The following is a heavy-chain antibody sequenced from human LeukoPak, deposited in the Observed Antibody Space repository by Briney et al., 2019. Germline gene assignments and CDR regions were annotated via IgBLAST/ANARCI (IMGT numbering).Heavy chain of an antibody. CDR3: ARLGVGAFDI. D-gene: IGHD2-15*01. J-gene: IGHJ3*02. CDR2: IYYSGST. V-gene: IGHV4-39*01. Sequence: SETLSLTCTVSGGSISSSSYYWGWIRQRPGKGLEWIGSIYYSGSTYYNPSLKSRVTISVDTSKNQFSLKLSSVTAADTAVYYCARLGVGAFDIWGQGTMVTVSS. CDR1: GGSISSSSYY.